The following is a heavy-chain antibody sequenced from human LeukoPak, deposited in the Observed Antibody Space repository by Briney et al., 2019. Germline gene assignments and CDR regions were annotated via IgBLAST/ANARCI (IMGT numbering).Heavy chain of an antibody. J-gene: IGHJ4*02. CDR3: ARRSYYFDY. CDR2: ISGSGGGT. CDR1: GFRFSSYD. V-gene: IGHV3-23*01. Sequence: GGSLRLSCVGSGFRFSSYDMNWVRQAPGKGLEWVSAISGSGGGTYYADSVQGRFTISRDNSNNTLYLQMNSLGAEDTAVYYCARRSYYFDYWGQGTLVTVSS. D-gene: IGHD1-26*01.